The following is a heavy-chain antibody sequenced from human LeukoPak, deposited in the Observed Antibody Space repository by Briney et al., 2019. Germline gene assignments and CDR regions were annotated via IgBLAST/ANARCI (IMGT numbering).Heavy chain of an antibody. Sequence: GGSLRLSCAASGFTLSSYAMSWVRQAPGKGLEWVSAITDSGATTYYADSVKGRFTISRDNSKNTLYLHMNSLRAEDTAVYYCANAKGYWGQGTLVTVSS. CDR1: GFTLSSYA. CDR3: ANAKGY. V-gene: IGHV3-23*01. CDR2: ITDSGATT. J-gene: IGHJ4*02.